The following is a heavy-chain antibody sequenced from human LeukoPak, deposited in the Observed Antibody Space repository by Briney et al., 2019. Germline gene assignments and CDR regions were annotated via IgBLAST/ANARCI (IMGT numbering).Heavy chain of an antibody. CDR3: ARGAYYYDSSGPGGY. V-gene: IGHV1-2*02. D-gene: IGHD3-22*01. Sequence: GASVKVSCKASGYTFTGYYMHWVRQAPGQGLEWMGWINPNSGGTNYAQKFQGRVTMTRDTSISTAYMELSRLRSDDTAVYYCARGAYYYDSSGPGGYWGQGTLVTVSS. CDR1: GYTFTGYY. CDR2: INPNSGGT. J-gene: IGHJ4*02.